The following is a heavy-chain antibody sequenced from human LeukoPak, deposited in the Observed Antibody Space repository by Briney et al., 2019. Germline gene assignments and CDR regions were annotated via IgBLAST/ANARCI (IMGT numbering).Heavy chain of an antibody. D-gene: IGHD3-22*01. V-gene: IGHV3-72*01. CDR3: ARVVRIVVPTTYYCMDV. J-gene: IGHJ6*02. CDR2: TRNKANSYTT. CDR1: GFTFSDHY. Sequence: PGGSLRLSCAAAGFTFSDHYMDWVRQAPGKGLEWVGRTRNKANSYTTEYAASVKGRFTISRDDSKNSMYLQMNSLKTEDTAVYYCARVVRIVVPTTYYCMDVGGQGTTVTVSS.